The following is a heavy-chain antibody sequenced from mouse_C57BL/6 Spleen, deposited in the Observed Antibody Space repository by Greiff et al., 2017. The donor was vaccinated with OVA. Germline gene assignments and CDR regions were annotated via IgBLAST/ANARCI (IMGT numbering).Heavy chain of an antibody. CDR2: IYPGDGDT. Sequence: VKLQASGPELVKPGASVKISCKASGYAFSSSWMNWVKPRPGKGLEWIGRIYPGDGDTNYNGQFNGKAPLTADKSSSTAYMQLSSLTSEDSAVYFCAIASYGSSPFYAMDYWGQGTSVTVSS. J-gene: IGHJ4*01. V-gene: IGHV1-82*01. CDR3: AIASYGSSPFYAMDY. D-gene: IGHD1-1*01. CDR1: GYAFSSSW.